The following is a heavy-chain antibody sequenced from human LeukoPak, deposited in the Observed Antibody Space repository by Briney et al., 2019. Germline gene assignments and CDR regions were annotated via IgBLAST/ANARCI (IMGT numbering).Heavy chain of an antibody. CDR3: ARERSTFDWSPKYYYYGMDV. V-gene: IGHV1-2*02. J-gene: IGHJ6*02. CDR1: GYTFTGYY. CDR2: INPNSGGT. Sequence: ASVKVSCKASGYTFTGYYMHWVRQAPGQGLEWMGWINPNSGGTNYAQKFQGRVTMTRDTSISTAYMELSRLRSDDTAVYYCARERSTFDWSPKYYYYGMDVWGQGTTVTVSS. D-gene: IGHD3-9*01.